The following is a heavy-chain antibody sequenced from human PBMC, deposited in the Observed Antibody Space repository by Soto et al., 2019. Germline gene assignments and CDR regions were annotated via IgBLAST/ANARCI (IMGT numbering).Heavy chain of an antibody. CDR2: IIPILGIA. J-gene: IGHJ5*02. Sequence: QVQLVQSGAEVKKPGSSVKVSCKASGGTFSSYTISWVRQAPGQGLEWMGRIIPILGIANYAQKFQGRVTITADKSTSTAYMELSSLRSEDTAVYYCASGHFTMVRGLGWFDPWGQGTLVTVSS. D-gene: IGHD3-10*01. CDR1: GGTFSSYT. V-gene: IGHV1-69*02. CDR3: ASGHFTMVRGLGWFDP.